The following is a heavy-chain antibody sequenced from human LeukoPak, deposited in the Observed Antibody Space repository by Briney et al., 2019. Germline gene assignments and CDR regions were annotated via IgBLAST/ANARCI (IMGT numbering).Heavy chain of an antibody. CDR1: GFTVSSDY. J-gene: IGHJ6*02. Sequence: GGSLRLSCAASGFTVSSDYMTWVRQAPGKGREWVSVIYTGGSTYYADFVKGRFIISRDNSKNTVHLQMNSPRVEDTAVYHCARTLNYSYYAMDVWGQGTTVTVSS. CDR3: ARTLNYSYYAMDV. V-gene: IGHV3-66*01. CDR2: IYTGGST.